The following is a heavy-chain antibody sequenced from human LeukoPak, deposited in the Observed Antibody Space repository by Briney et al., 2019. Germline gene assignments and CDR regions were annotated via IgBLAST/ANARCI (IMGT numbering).Heavy chain of an antibody. J-gene: IGHJ4*02. V-gene: IGHV3-48*03. CDR1: GFIFSSYE. CDR2: ISSSGSTR. D-gene: IGHD4-17*01. CDR3: AKDERYGDYYFDY. Sequence: PGGSLRLSCAASGFIFSSYEMNWVRQAPGKGLEWVSYISSSGSTRDYADSVKGRFTISRDNSKNTLYLQMNSLRAEDTAVYYCAKDERYGDYYFDYWGQGTLVTVSS.